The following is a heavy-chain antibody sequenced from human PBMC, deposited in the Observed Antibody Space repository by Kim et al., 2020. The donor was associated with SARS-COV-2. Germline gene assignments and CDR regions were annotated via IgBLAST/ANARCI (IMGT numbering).Heavy chain of an antibody. CDR2: IKSKTDGGTT. CDR1: GFTFSNAW. D-gene: IGHD3-9*01. Sequence: GGSLRLSCAASGFTFSNAWMSWVRQAPGKGLEWVGRIKSKTDGGTTDYAAPVKGRFTISRDDSKNTLYLQMNSLKTEDTAVYYCTTETYYDILTGYPGPVRGSDDFDYWGQGTLVTVSS. CDR3: TTETYYDILTGYPGPVRGSDDFDY. V-gene: IGHV3-15*01. J-gene: IGHJ4*02.